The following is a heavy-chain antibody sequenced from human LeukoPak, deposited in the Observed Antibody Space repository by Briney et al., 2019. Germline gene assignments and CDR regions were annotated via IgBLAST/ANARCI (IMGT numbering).Heavy chain of an antibody. Sequence: ASVKVSCKASGYTFTSYYMHWVRQAPGQGLEWMGIINPSGGSTSYAQKFQGRVTMTRDMSTSTVYMELSRLRSDDTAVYYCARGPPVGALFNWGQGTLVTVSS. CDR1: GYTFTSYY. J-gene: IGHJ4*02. CDR2: INPSGGST. D-gene: IGHD1-26*01. CDR3: ARGPPVGALFN. V-gene: IGHV1-46*01.